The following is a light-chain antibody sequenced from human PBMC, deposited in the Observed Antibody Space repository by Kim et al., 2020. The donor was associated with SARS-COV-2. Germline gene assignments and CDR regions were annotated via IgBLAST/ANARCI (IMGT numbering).Light chain of an antibody. CDR3: SSRDSYGDHVV. J-gene: IGLJ3*02. CDR2: GKY. CDR1: SLRNYY. Sequence: SSELTQDPAVSVALGQTVRLTCQGDSLRNYYATWYQQRPGQAPTLVLYGKYDRPSGIPDRFSGSASGNTASLSNTGAQAEDEGDYYFSSRDSYGDHVVFG. V-gene: IGLV3-19*01.